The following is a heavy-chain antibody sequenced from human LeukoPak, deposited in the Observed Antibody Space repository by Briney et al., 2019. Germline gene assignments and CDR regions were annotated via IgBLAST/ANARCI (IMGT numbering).Heavy chain of an antibody. CDR1: GFSFGDSW. J-gene: IGHJ4*02. V-gene: IGHV3-7*01. CDR2: IKQSRNET. Sequence: GGSLRLSCAGTGFSFGDSWMSWVRQAPGKGLEWVASIKQSRNETYYVESVQGRFIISRDTAKNSLFLQMNSLRAEDTAVYYCAREMITFGGVHDYWGQGTLVTVSS. CDR3: AREMITFGGVHDY. D-gene: IGHD3-16*01.